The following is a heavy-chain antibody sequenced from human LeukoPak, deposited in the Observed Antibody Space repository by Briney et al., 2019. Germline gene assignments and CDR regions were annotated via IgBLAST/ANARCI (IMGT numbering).Heavy chain of an antibody. Sequence: EASVKVSCKASGYTFTSHGITWVRQAPGQGLEWMGWISTYNVNTNYAQKLQGRVTMTTDTSTSTAYMELRSLRSDDTAVYYCARDQYYDSKGWFDPWGQGTLVTVSS. J-gene: IGHJ5*02. CDR1: GYTFTSHG. CDR2: ISTYNVNT. V-gene: IGHV1-18*04. D-gene: IGHD3-22*01. CDR3: ARDQYYDSKGWFDP.